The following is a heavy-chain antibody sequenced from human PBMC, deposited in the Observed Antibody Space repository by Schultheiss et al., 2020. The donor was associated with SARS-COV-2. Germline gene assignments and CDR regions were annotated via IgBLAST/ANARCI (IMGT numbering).Heavy chain of an antibody. J-gene: IGHJ3*02. D-gene: IGHD2-15*01. CDR2: ISSNGGST. Sequence: GGSLRLSCAASGFTFSSYAMHWVRQAPGKGLEYVSAISSNGGSTYYANSVKGRFTISRDNSKNTLYLQMGSLRAEDMAVYYCARDPAPVVAATNDAFDIWGQGTMVTVSS. V-gene: IGHV3-64*01. CDR3: ARDPAPVVAATNDAFDI. CDR1: GFTFSSYA.